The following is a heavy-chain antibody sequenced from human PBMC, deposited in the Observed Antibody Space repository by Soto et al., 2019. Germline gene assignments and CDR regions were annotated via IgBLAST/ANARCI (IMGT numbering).Heavy chain of an antibody. CDR2: IYWDDDK. Sequence: QITLKESDPTLVKPTQTLTLTCTFSGFSLDSPAVGVNWIRQPPGKALEWLGLIYWDDDKQYNTSLKSRLTITRDNCKNQVVLTMTNMDPVDTATYYCAHGSGWLSDYWGQGTLVTVSS. D-gene: IGHD6-19*01. CDR3: AHGSGWLSDY. J-gene: IGHJ4*02. V-gene: IGHV2-5*02. CDR1: GFSLDSPAVG.